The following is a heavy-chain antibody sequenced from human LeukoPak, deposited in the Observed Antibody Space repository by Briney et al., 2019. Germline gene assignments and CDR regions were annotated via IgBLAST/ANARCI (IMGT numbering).Heavy chain of an antibody. V-gene: IGHV1-2*02. CDR3: ARAHYLRLYFFDY. CDR2: INPNIGGT. Sequence: GASVKVSCKASGYTITDYYIHWVRQAPGQGLEWMGWINPNIGGTNYAQKFEGRVTMTTDTSINTGYVELSSLTSDDTAVYFCARAHYLRLYFFDYWGQGTLVTVSS. CDR1: GYTITDYY. D-gene: IGHD3-10*01. J-gene: IGHJ4*02.